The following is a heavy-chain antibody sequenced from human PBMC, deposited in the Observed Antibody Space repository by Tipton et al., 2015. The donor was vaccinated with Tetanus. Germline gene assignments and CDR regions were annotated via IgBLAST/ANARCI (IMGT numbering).Heavy chain of an antibody. CDR1: GGSVSSGSYY. CDR3: ARDPYYNGGGYFDY. V-gene: IGHV4-61*01. Sequence: TLSLTCTVSGGSVSSGSYYWSWIRQRPGKGLEWIGYMFYGGSPKYNPSLKSRATILVDKSKNQLSLKLRSVTAADTAVYFCARDPYYNGGGYFDYWGQGTLVTVSS. CDR2: MFYGGSP. J-gene: IGHJ4*02. D-gene: IGHD3-10*01.